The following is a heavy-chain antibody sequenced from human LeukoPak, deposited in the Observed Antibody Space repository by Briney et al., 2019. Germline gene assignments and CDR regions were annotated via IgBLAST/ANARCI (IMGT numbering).Heavy chain of an antibody. CDR3: ARGLTYYYDSSGYRNWFDP. CDR1: GGSFSGYY. CDR2: INHSGST. J-gene: IGHJ5*02. Sequence: PSETLSLTCAVYGGSFSGYYWSWIRQPPGKGLEWIGEINHSGSTNYNPSLKSRVTISVDTSKNQLSLKLSSVTAADTAVYYCARGLTYYYDSSGYRNWFDPRGQGTLVTVSS. V-gene: IGHV4-34*01. D-gene: IGHD3-22*01.